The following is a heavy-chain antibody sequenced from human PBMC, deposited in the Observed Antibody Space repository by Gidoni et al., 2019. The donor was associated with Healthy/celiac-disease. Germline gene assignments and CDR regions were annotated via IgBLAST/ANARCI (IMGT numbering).Heavy chain of an antibody. CDR1: GYTFTSYA. Sequence: QVQLVQAGAEVKKPGASVKVSCQSSGYTFTSYAMHWVRQAPGHRLEWMEWIHAGNGNTTYSQKFQGRVTITRDPAASTAYMELSILRSEDTAVYYCARGCTMVRGVIPLDYWGQGTLVTVSS. D-gene: IGHD3-10*01. CDR2: IHAGNGNT. CDR3: ARGCTMVRGVIPLDY. V-gene: IGHV1-3*01. J-gene: IGHJ4*02.